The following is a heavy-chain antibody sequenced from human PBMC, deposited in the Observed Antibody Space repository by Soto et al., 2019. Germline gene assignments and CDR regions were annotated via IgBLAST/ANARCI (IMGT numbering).Heavy chain of an antibody. CDR3: ATFVGATTVTRGSPRDY. J-gene: IGHJ4*02. Sequence: VQLQQWGAGLLKPSETLSLTCAVYGGSFSGYHWSWFRQPPGKGLEWIGETNPSGSITYNPSLKSRVTISVDTSKNQFSLNLSSVTAADTAVYYCATFVGATTVTRGSPRDYWGQGTLVTVSS. D-gene: IGHD4-4*01. V-gene: IGHV4-34*01. CDR2: TNPSGSI. CDR1: GGSFSGYH.